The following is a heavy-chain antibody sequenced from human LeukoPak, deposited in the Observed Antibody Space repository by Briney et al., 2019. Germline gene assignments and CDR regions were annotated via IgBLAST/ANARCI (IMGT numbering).Heavy chain of an antibody. CDR2: IIPTFGTA. J-gene: IGHJ4*02. CDR3: ARLAAAGFGYFDY. CDR1: GGTFISYA. V-gene: IGHV1-69*05. Sequence: ASVKVSCKASGGTFISYAISWVRQAPGQGLEWMGGIIPTFGTANYAQKFEGRVTITTDESTSTAYVELSSLRSEDTAVYYCARLAAAGFGYFDYWGQGTLVTVSS. D-gene: IGHD6-13*01.